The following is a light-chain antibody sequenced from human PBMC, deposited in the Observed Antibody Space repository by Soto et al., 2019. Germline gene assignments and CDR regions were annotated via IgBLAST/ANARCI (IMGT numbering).Light chain of an antibody. CDR1: QGISSY. CDR3: QHLNSYPIT. V-gene: IGKV1-9*01. J-gene: IGKJ5*01. CDR2: AVS. Sequence: IQLTQSPSSLSASVGDRDTITCRTSQGISSYLTWYQQKPGKAPKLLIYAVSTLKSGVPSRFSGSGSGTDFTLTISSLQPEDFATYYCQHLNSYPITFGQGTRLEIK.